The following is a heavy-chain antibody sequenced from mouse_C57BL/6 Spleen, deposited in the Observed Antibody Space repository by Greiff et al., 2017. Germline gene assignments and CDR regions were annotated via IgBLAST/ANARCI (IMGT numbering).Heavy chain of an antibody. D-gene: IGHD2-5*01. V-gene: IGHV1-62-3*01. Sequence: QVQLQQPGAELVKPGASVKLSCKASGYTFTSYWMHWVKQRPGRGLEWIGRIDPNSGGTKYNEKFKGKATLTAEKSSSTAYMQLSSLTSEDSAVYFCARSAYYSNYLGFAYWGQGTLVTVSA. CDR1: GYTFTSYW. CDR2: IDPNSGGT. J-gene: IGHJ3*01. CDR3: ARSAYYSNYLGFAY.